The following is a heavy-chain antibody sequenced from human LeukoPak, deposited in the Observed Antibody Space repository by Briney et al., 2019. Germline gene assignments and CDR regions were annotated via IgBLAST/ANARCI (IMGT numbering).Heavy chain of an antibody. V-gene: IGHV3-21*01. CDR1: GFTFSSYA. CDR2: ISSSSSYT. CDR3: GRGLKGYCSITSCYAWGFAP. D-gene: IGHD2-2*01. Sequence: PGGSLRLSCAASGFTFSSYAMNWVRQAPGKGLEWVSSISSSSSYTYYADSVKGRFTISRDNAKNSLCLQMNRLRAEDTAVYYFGRGLKGYCSITSCYAWGFAPWGQGTLVTVSS. J-gene: IGHJ5*02.